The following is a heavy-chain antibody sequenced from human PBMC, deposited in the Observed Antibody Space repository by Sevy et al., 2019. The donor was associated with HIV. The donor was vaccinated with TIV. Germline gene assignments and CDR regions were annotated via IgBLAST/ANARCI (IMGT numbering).Heavy chain of an antibody. CDR2: INGRGGSA. CDR1: GFTFSSFA. CDR3: ARPTPRIAPSSAAFFDY. Sequence: GGSLRLSCAASGFTFSSFAMSWVRHIPGTGLEWVSTINGRGGSAYYADSVKGRFTLSRDNSNNTVFLQMNRLRDEDTAVYYCARPTPRIAPSSAAFFDYWGQSTLVTVSS. D-gene: IGHD1-26*01. J-gene: IGHJ4*02. V-gene: IGHV3-23*01.